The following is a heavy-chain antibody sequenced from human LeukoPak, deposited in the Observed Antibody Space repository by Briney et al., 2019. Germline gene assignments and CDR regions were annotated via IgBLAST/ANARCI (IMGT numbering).Heavy chain of an antibody. CDR1: GGTFSNYA. V-gene: IGHV1-69*13. J-gene: IGHJ3*02. CDR2: IIPMFGTA. CDR3: ATSYRSSGWSPGAFDI. D-gene: IGHD6-19*01. Sequence: SVKVSCKASGGTFSNYAISWVRQAPGQGLEWMGGIIPMFGTANYAQKFQGRVTITADESTSTAYMELSSLRSEDTAVYYCATSYRSSGWSPGAFDIWGQGTMLTVSS.